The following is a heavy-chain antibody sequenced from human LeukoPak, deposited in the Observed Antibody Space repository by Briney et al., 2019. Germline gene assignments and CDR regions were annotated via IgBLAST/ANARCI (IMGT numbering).Heavy chain of an antibody. D-gene: IGHD2-15*01. CDR2: IYYSGST. Sequence: SETLSLTCTVSGGSISSGDYYWSWIRQPPGKGLEWIGYIYYSGSTYYNPSLKSRVTISVDTSKNQFSLRLSSVTAADTAVYYCASIMVVAATVDYWGQGTLVTVSS. V-gene: IGHV4-30-4*01. J-gene: IGHJ4*02. CDR3: ASIMVVAATVDY. CDR1: GGSISSGDYY.